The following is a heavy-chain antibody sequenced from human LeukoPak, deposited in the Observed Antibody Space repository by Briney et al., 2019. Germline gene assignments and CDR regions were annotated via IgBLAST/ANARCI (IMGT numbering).Heavy chain of an antibody. Sequence: SETLSLTCTVSGGSISSGSYYWSWIRQPAGKGLEWIGRIYTSGSTNYNPSLKSRVTISVDTSKNQFSLKLSSVTAADTAVYYCAREDGDYGDFDCWGQGTLVTVSS. CDR1: GGSISSGSYY. D-gene: IGHD4-17*01. CDR2: IYTSGST. CDR3: AREDGDYGDFDC. V-gene: IGHV4-61*02. J-gene: IGHJ4*02.